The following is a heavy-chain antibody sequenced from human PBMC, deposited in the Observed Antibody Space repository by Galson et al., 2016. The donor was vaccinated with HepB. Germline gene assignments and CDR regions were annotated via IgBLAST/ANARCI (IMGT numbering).Heavy chain of an antibody. CDR3: TRGESFYYDGLYGMDV. Sequence: SLRLSCAASGFTVSNNYMSWFRQAPGKGLEWVGFIRSKAYGGTTEYAASVKGRFSILRDDSNSIAYLQMNNLKTEDTAVYYCTRGESFYYDGLYGMDVWGQGTTVTVSS. V-gene: IGHV3-49*03. D-gene: IGHD3-22*01. CDR1: GFTVSNNY. CDR2: IRSKAYGGTT. J-gene: IGHJ6*02.